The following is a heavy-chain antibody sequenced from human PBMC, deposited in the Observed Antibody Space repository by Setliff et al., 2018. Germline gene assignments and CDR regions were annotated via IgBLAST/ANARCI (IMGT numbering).Heavy chain of an antibody. D-gene: IGHD5-18*01. CDR2: INQSRST. Sequence: SETLSLTCSVSGGAVSGDYWTWIRQPPGKGLEWIGEINQSRSTNYNPSLKSRVTISLDTSKKQFSLKLSSVTASGTAVYYCARVGPTGYSYGSHYYYYMDVWGKGTTVTVSS. CDR1: GGAVSGDY. J-gene: IGHJ6*03. CDR3: ARVGPTGYSYGSHYYYYMDV. V-gene: IGHV4-34*01.